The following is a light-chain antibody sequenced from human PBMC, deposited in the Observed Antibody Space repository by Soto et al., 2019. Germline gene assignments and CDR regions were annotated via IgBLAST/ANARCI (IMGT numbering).Light chain of an antibody. J-gene: IGLJ2*01. CDR1: SGHSNYA. CDR3: QTWGTGIVV. V-gene: IGLV4-69*01. Sequence: QSVLTQSPSASASLGASVKLTCTLSSGHSNYAIAWHQQQPGEGPRYLMKVNSDGSHNKGDGIPDRFSGSSSGAERYLTISSLQSEDEADYYCQTWGTGIVVFGGGTQLTVL. CDR2: VNSDGSH.